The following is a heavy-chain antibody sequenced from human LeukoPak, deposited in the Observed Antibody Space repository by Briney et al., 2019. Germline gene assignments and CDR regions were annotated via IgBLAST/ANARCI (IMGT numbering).Heavy chain of an antibody. D-gene: IGHD1-26*01. Sequence: GGSLRLSCAASGFTFDDYAMHWVRQAPGKGLEWVSGISWNSGSIGYADTVKGRFTISRDNAKNSLYLQMDSLRVEDTAVYYCARDTQWAFDYWGQGILVTVSS. CDR2: ISWNSGSI. V-gene: IGHV3-9*01. CDR3: ARDTQWAFDY. CDR1: GFTFDDYA. J-gene: IGHJ4*02.